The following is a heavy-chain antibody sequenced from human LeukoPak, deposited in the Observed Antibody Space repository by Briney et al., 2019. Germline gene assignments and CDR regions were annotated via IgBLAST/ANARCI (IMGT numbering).Heavy chain of an antibody. D-gene: IGHD5-18*01. CDR2: IYYSGST. V-gene: IGHV4-59*11. Sequence: PSETLSLTCTVSGGSISSHYWSWIRQPPGKGLEWIGYIYYSGSTNYNPSLKSRVTISVDTSKNQFSLKLSSVTAADTAVHYCAREYEYSYGPHYYYYYMDVWGKGTTVTVSS. CDR1: GGSISSHY. CDR3: AREYEYSYGPHYYYYYMDV. J-gene: IGHJ6*03.